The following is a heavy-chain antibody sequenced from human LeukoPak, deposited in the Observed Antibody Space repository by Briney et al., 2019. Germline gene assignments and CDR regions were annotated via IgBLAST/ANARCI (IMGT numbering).Heavy chain of an antibody. CDR1: GFTFSIYA. Sequence: PGGSLRLSCAASGFTFSIYAMNWVRQAPGKGLEWISYIDSGATDILYADSVKGRFTISTPHPKSSLSPQMASLRPGSTSVDYFARDSTSPQLIDFWGQGTQVTVSA. V-gene: IGHV3-21*05. CDR3: ARDSTSPQLIDF. J-gene: IGHJ4*02. CDR2: IDSGATDI. D-gene: IGHD1-1*01.